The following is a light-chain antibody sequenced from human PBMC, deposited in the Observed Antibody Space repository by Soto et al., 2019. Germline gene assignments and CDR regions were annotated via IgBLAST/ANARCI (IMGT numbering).Light chain of an antibody. Sequence: EIVMTQSPATLSVSPGERATLSCRASQSVSSNLAWYQQKPGQAPSLLIYGASTRATGTPARFSGSGSGTEFTLTISSLQSEDFAVYYCQQYIRWPLTFGGGTMVEIK. J-gene: IGKJ4*01. CDR2: GAS. CDR1: QSVSSN. V-gene: IGKV3-15*01. CDR3: QQYIRWPLT.